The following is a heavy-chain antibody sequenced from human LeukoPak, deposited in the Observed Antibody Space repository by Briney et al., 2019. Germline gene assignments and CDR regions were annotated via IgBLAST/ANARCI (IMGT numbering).Heavy chain of an antibody. Sequence: PSETLSLTCFVSGVSISNGNWSSWVRQPPGKGLEWIGEIYHTETTSYNASLESRVTISIDKSNTHFSLKLRSVTAADTAVYYCATRSPLVNAILWGQGTLVTVSS. CDR2: IYHTETT. CDR1: GVSISNGNW. V-gene: IGHV4/OR15-8*02. J-gene: IGHJ4*02. D-gene: IGHD1-26*01. CDR3: ATRSPLVNAIL.